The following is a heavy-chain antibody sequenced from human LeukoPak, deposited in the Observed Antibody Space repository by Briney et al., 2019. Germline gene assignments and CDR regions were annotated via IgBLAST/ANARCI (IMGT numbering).Heavy chain of an antibody. CDR2: ISGSSSCI. D-gene: IGHD1-26*01. J-gene: IGHJ4*02. CDR1: GFTFSTYN. CDR3: ARDLLGWELHYFDY. Sequence: PGGSLRLSCAASGFTFSTYNMNWVRQAPGKGLEWVSSISGSSSCIYYADSVKSRFSISRDNAKNSLYLQMNSLRAEDTAVYYCARDLLGWELHYFDYWGQGTLVTVSS. V-gene: IGHV3-21*01.